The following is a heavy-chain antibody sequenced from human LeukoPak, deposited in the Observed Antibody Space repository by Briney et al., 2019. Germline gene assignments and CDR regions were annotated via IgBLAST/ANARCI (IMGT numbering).Heavy chain of an antibody. CDR3: ARHGGSYSFDY. J-gene: IGHJ4*02. CDR1: GGSINNGGYY. CDR2: IYYSGSS. V-gene: IGHV4-31*03. Sequence: SQTLSLTCTVSGGSINNGGYYWSWIRQHPGKGLEWIGYIYYSGSSYYNPSLRSRVTISVDTSKNHFSLKLSSVTAADTAVYYCARHGGSYSFDYWGQGTLVTVPS. D-gene: IGHD1-26*01.